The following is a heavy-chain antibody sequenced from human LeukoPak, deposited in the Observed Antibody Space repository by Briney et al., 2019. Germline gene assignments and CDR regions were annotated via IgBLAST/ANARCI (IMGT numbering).Heavy chain of an antibody. V-gene: IGHV3-23*01. CDR1: GFTLSSYA. CDR3: AKSRAYSSGALNY. Sequence: GGSLRLSCAASGFTLSSYAMSWVRQAPGKGLEWVSAISGSGDSTYYADSVKGRFTISRDNSKNTLYLQMNSLRAEDTATYYCAKSRAYSSGALNYWGRGTLVTVSS. J-gene: IGHJ4*02. D-gene: IGHD6-19*01. CDR2: ISGSGDST.